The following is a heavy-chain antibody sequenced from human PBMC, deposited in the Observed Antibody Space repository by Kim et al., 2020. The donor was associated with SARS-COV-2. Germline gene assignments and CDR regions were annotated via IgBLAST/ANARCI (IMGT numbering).Heavy chain of an antibody. CDR3: ARELEGGSYLDY. Sequence: YYADSVKGRFTISRDNSKNTLYLQRNSLRAEDTAVYYCARELEGGSYLDYWGQGTLVTVSS. D-gene: IGHD3-3*01. V-gene: IGHV3-33*01. J-gene: IGHJ4*02.